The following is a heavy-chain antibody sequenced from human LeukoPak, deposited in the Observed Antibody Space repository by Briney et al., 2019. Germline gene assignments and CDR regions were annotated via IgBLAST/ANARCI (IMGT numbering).Heavy chain of an antibody. D-gene: IGHD1-7*01. CDR2: FDPEDGET. V-gene: IGHV1-24*01. J-gene: IGHJ4*02. Sequence: ASVKVSCKVSGYTLTELSMHWVRQAPGKGLEWMGGFDPEDGETIYAQKFQGRVTMTTDTSTSTAYMELRSLRSDDTAVYYCARVGLPTWYYYFDYWGQGTLVTVSS. CDR1: GYTLTELS. CDR3: ARVGLPTWYYYFDY.